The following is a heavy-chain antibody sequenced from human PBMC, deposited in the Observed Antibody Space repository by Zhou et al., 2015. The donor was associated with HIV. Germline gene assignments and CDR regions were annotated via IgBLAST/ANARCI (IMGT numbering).Heavy chain of an antibody. D-gene: IGHD3-10*01. V-gene: IGHV1-69*01. Sequence: QVQLVQSGAEVKKPGSSVRVSCKASGGTFSSYTITWVRQAPGQGLEWMGGIIPIFGTANYAQKFQGRVTIAADESTSTAYMELSSLRSEDTAVYYCARDLMVQGYGDWFDPWGQGTLVIVSS. CDR3: ARDLMVQGYGDWFDP. CDR1: GGTFSSYT. J-gene: IGHJ5*02. CDR2: IIPIFGTA.